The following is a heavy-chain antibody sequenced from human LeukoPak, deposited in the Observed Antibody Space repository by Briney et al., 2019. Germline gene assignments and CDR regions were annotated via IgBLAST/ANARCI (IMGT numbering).Heavy chain of an antibody. CDR1: GYSFTSYW. J-gene: IGHJ4*02. V-gene: IGHV5-51*01. D-gene: IGHD3-10*01. Sequence: PGESLKISCKGYGYSFTSYWIGWVRQMPGKGLEWMGIIYPGDSDIRYSPSFQGQVTISADKSTSTAYLQWSSLKASDTAMYYCARRGDYYGSGTYDFDYWGQGTLVTVSS. CDR2: IYPGDSDI. CDR3: ARRGDYYGSGTYDFDY.